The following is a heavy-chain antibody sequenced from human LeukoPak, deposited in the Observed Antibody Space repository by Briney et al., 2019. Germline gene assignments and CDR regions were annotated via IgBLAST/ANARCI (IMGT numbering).Heavy chain of an antibody. CDR2: INWNGGST. J-gene: IGHJ4*02. CDR3: ARDHDSSGYYDY. V-gene: IGHV3-20*01. Sequence: GGSLRLSCAASGFTFDDYGMSWVRQAPGKGLEWVSGINWNGGSTGYADPVKGRFTISRDNAKNSLYLQMNSLRAEDTALYHCARDHDSSGYYDYWGQGTLVTVSS. CDR1: GFTFDDYG. D-gene: IGHD3-22*01.